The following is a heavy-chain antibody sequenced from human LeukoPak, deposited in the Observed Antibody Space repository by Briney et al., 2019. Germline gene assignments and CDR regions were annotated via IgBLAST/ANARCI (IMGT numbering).Heavy chain of an antibody. V-gene: IGHV3-21*01. CDR1: GFTFSSYS. CDR3: ARDDAVITGTINWFDP. J-gene: IGHJ5*02. D-gene: IGHD1-20*01. CDR2: ISSSSSYI. Sequence: GGSLRLSCAASGFTFSSYSMNWVRQAPGKGLEWVSSISSSSSYIYYADSVKGRFTISRDNAKNSLYLQVNSLRAEDTAVYYCARDDAVITGTINWFDPWGQGTLVTVSS.